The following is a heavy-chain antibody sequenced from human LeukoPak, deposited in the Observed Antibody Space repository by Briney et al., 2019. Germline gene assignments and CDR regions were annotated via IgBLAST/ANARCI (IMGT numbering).Heavy chain of an antibody. CDR1: GGSISSSSHY. CDR3: ARLSTDGGSGSYYKGFYWYFDL. V-gene: IGHV4-61*01. Sequence: PSETLSLTCTVSGGSISSSSHYWSWIRQPPGKGLEWIGYIYYSGSTNYNPSLKSRVTISVDTSKNQFSLKLSSVTAADTAVYYCARLSTDGGSGSYYKGFYWYFDLWGRGTLVTVSS. CDR2: IYYSGST. D-gene: IGHD3-10*01. J-gene: IGHJ2*01.